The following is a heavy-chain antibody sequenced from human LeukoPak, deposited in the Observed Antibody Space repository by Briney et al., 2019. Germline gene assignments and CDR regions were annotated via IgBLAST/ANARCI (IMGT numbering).Heavy chain of an antibody. CDR2: IWYDGSNK. CDR3: ARDLGLAGTDY. V-gene: IGHV3-33*01. D-gene: IGHD6-19*01. Sequence: GGSLRLSCAASGFTFSSYGMHWVRQAPGKGLEWVAVIWYDGSNKYYADSVKSRFTISRDNSKNTLYLQMNSLRAEDTAVYYCARDLGLAGTDYWGQGTLVTVSS. J-gene: IGHJ4*02. CDR1: GFTFSSYG.